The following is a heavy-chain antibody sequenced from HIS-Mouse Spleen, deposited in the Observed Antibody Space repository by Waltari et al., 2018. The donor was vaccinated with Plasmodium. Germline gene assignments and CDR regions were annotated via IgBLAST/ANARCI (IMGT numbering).Heavy chain of an antibody. Sequence: EVQLVESGGGLVQPGGSLRLSCAASGFTFSSSWWSWVRQAPGKGLEWVANIKQDGSEKYYVDSVKGRFTISRDNAKNSLYLQMNSLRAEDTAVYYCASSWYWYFDLWGRGTLVTVSS. V-gene: IGHV3-7*01. J-gene: IGHJ2*01. CDR3: ASSWYWYFDL. CDR2: IKQDGSEK. D-gene: IGHD6-13*01. CDR1: GFTFSSSW.